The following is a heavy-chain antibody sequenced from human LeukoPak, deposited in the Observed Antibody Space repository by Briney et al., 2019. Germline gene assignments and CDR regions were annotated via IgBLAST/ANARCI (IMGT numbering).Heavy chain of an antibody. CDR3: ARVTGYRIEDYFDY. CDR2: IYYSGST. Sequence: SETLSLTCTVSGGSISSYYWSWIRQPPGKGLEWIGYIYYSGSTNYNPSLKSRISISVDTSKNQFSLKLRSVTAADTAVYYCARVTGYRIEDYFDYWGQGTLVTVSS. CDR1: GGSISSYY. D-gene: IGHD6-13*01. V-gene: IGHV4-59*01. J-gene: IGHJ4*02.